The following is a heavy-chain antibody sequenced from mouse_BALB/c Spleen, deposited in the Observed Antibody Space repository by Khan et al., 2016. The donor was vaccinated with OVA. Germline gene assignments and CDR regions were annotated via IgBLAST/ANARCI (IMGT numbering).Heavy chain of an antibody. D-gene: IGHD2-10*01. V-gene: IGHV2-6-7*01. CDR3: ARAYYGNYREAMDY. Sequence: VKLEVSGPGLVAPSQSLSITCTVSGFSLTGYGVNWVRQPPGKGLEWLGMLWGDGSTDYNSALKSRLNLSKDNSKSQVFLKMNSLQTDDTARYYCARAYYGNYREAMDYWGHGTSVTVSS. CDR2: LWGDGST. CDR1: GFSLTGYG. J-gene: IGHJ4*01.